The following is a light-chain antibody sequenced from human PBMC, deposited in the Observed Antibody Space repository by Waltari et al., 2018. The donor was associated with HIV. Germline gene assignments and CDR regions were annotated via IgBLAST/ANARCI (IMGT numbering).Light chain of an antibody. J-gene: IGLJ6*01. CDR3: ASWDDALSSWL. Sequence: QSGLRQPPSTSRPPGQRVVISCSGSSSNVGKNYVSWFQQLPGAAPRLLIYRKDRRPSGVPDRFTAAKSGTSASLVISGLRSDDEADYFCASWDDALSSWLFGGGTKLTVL. CDR1: SSNVGKNY. CDR2: RKD. V-gene: IGLV1-47*01.